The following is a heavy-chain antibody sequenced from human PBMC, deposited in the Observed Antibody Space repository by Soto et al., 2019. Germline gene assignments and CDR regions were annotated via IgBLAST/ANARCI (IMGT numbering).Heavy chain of an antibody. CDR2: ISYDGSDN. CDR3: ARDGTTTTAVGFDH. CDR1: GFTLGSYA. V-gene: IGHV3-30-3*01. J-gene: IGHJ4*02. D-gene: IGHD6-13*01. Sequence: LSCEVSGFTLGSYAMHWVRQAPGKGLEWVSVISYDGSDNYYADSVKGRFTISRDNSKNTLYLHMNSLRPEDTAVYYCARDGTTTTAVGFDHWGQGTLVTVSS.